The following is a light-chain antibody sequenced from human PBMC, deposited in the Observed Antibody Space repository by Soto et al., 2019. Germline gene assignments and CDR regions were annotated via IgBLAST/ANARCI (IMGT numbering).Light chain of an antibody. CDR1: QTVSSNY. CDR3: QQYGTPRSVT. J-gene: IGKJ5*01. CDR2: GAS. Sequence: EIMLTQSPDTLSLSPGERATLSCRAIQTVSSNYLAWWQQRPGQAPRLLIYGASTRAAGILHRFSGSGFGTDFTLTISKVEPEDFAVYYCQQYGTPRSVTFGQGTRLEIK. V-gene: IGKV3-20*01.